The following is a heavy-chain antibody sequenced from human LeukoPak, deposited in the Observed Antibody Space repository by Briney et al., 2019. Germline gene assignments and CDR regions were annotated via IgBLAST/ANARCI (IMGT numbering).Heavy chain of an antibody. D-gene: IGHD2-2*01. CDR2: IYSGGST. V-gene: IGHV3-53*01. J-gene: IGHJ6*02. CDR3: ARVLWDYYYYGMDV. CDR1: GFTVSSNY. Sequence: GGSLRLSCAASGFTVSSNYMSWVRQAPGKGLEWVSVIYSGGSTYYADSVKGRFTISRDNSKNTLYLQMNSLRAEDTAVYYSARVLWDYYYYGMDVWGQGTTVTVSS.